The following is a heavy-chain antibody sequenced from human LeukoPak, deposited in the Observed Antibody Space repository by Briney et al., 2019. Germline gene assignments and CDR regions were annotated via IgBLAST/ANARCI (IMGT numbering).Heavy chain of an antibody. J-gene: IGHJ4*02. Sequence: ASVKVSCKASGYTFTDYYMHWVRQAPGQGLEWMGWINPNSGDTNYAQKFQGRVTMTRDTSISTAYMELGRLRSDDTAVYYCAREYSAYDANIYFDYWGQGTLVTVSS. CDR1: GYTFTDYY. CDR3: AREYSAYDANIYFDY. CDR2: INPNSGDT. D-gene: IGHD5-12*01. V-gene: IGHV1-2*02.